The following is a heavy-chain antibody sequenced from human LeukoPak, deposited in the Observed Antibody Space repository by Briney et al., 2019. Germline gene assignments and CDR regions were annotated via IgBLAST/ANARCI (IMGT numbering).Heavy chain of an antibody. D-gene: IGHD2-15*01. CDR1: GFTFGTYN. CDR3: AKEMGFCSGGSCYRWFDS. V-gene: IGHV3-48*01. Sequence: PGGSLRLSCAASGFTFGTYNMSWVRQAPGKGPEWLSYINTSSITKYYADSVKGRFTISRDDAKNSLSLQMNSLRADDTAVYYCAKEMGFCSGGSCYRWFDSWGQGTLVTVSS. CDR2: INTSSITK. J-gene: IGHJ5*01.